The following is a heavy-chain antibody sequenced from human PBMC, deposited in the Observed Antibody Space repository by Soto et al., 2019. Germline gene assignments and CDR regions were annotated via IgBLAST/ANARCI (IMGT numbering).Heavy chain of an antibody. CDR3: ARDTALDY. CDR1: GGSISSYY. V-gene: IGHV4-59*01. D-gene: IGHD2-21*02. CDR2: IHHSGRT. Sequence: QVQLRESGPGLVKPSETLSLTCTVSGGSISSYYWGWIRQSPGQGLEWIGYIHHSGRTNSSPSLKSRVTISADTSKNQVSLSLRSATAADTAVYYCARDTALDYWGQGILVTVSS. J-gene: IGHJ4*02.